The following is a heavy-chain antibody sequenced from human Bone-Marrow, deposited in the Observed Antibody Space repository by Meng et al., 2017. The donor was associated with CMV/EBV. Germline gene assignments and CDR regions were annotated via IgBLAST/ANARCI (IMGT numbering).Heavy chain of an antibody. J-gene: IGHJ5*02. V-gene: IGHV6-1*01. CDR3: ARERGVRGVKSPTGWFDP. Sequence: WVRQAPGQGLEWLGRTCYRSKWYSAYAVSVKSRMTINPDTSKNQFSLQLSSVTPEDTAVYYCARERGVRGVKSPTGWFDPWGQGTLVTVSS. CDR2: TCYRSKWYS. D-gene: IGHD3-10*01.